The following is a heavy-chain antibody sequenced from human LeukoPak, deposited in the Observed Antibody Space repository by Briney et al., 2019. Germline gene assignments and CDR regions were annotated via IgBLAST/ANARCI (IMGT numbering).Heavy chain of an antibody. D-gene: IGHD6-13*01. J-gene: IGHJ4*02. Sequence: PSETLSLTCTVSGGSISSGGYYWSWIRQPPGKGLEWIGYIYHSGSTYYNPPLKSRVTISVDRSKNQFSLKLSSVTAADTAVYYCARARPRIAAAGPPFDYWGQGTLVTVSS. CDR1: GGSISSGGYY. V-gene: IGHV4-30-2*01. CDR2: IYHSGST. CDR3: ARARPRIAAAGPPFDY.